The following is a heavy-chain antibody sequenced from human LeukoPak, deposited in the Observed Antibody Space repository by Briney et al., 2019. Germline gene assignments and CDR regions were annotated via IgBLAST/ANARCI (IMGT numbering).Heavy chain of an antibody. CDR3: ARDIEAAGLFLDY. CDR1: GFTFSTYA. Sequence: AGGSLRLSCAASGFTFSTYAMNWVRQAPGKGLEWVSTITSHSGYIYYADSVKGRFTISRDNARNSLYLQMNSLRAEDTAVYYCARDIEAAGLFLDYWGQGTLVTVSS. V-gene: IGHV3-21*01. CDR2: ITSHSGYI. D-gene: IGHD6-13*01. J-gene: IGHJ4*02.